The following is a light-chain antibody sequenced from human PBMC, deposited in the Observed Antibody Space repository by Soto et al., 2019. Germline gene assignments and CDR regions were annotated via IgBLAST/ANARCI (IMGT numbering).Light chain of an antibody. CDR2: DAS. Sequence: DIQMTQSPSTLSASVGDRVTITCRASQSISSWLAWYQQKPGKAPKLLLYDASSLESGVPSWFSGSGSGTEFLLTITSLQPDDFATYYCQQYNSYTPVTFGQGTKVEIK. CDR3: QQYNSYTPVT. CDR1: QSISSW. J-gene: IGKJ1*01. V-gene: IGKV1-5*01.